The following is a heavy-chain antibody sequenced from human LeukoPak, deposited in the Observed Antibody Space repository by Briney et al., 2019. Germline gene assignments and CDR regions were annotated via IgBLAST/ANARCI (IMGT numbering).Heavy chain of an antibody. Sequence: GGSLRLSCAASGFTFSSYGMHWVRQAPGKGLEWVAVISYDGSNKYYADSVKGRFTISRDNSKNTLYLQMNSLRAEDTAVYYCAKGFYIVMVPAAHPYFDSWDQGTLVTVSS. J-gene: IGHJ4*02. CDR2: ISYDGSNK. V-gene: IGHV3-30*18. CDR3: AKGFYIVMVPAAHPYFDS. CDR1: GFTFSSYG. D-gene: IGHD2-2*01.